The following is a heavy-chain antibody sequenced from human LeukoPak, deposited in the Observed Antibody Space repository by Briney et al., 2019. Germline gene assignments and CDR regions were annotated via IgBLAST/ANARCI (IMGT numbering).Heavy chain of an antibody. D-gene: IGHD7-27*01. CDR1: GGSISSYY. CDR3: ARWNWGSGGFDY. CDR2: IYYSGST. J-gene: IGHJ4*02. V-gene: IGHV4-59*08. Sequence: SETLSLTCTVSGGSISSYYWSWIRQPPGKGLEWIGYIYYSGSTNYNPSLKSRVTISVDTSKNQFSLKLSPVTAADTAVYYCARWNWGSGGFDYWGQGTLVTVSS.